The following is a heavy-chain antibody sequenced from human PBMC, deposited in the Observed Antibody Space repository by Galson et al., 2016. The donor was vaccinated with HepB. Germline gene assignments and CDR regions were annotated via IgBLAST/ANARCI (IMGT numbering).Heavy chain of an antibody. CDR1: GFRLSGYW. Sequence: SLRLSCAASGFRLSGYWMSWVRQAPGKGLEWVANIKQSGSDKYYVDSVKGRFAISRDNAQNSVYLQMNSLRAEDTALYYCARDRAYSMSWSTWDGALDVWGKGTTDTVSS. D-gene: IGHD6-13*01. CDR2: IKQSGSDK. CDR3: ARDRAYSMSWSTWDGALDV. V-gene: IGHV3-7*01. J-gene: IGHJ6*04.